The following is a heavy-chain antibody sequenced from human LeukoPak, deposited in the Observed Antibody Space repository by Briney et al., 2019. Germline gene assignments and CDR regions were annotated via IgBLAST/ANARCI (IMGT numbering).Heavy chain of an antibody. V-gene: IGHV4-59*01. J-gene: IGHJ5*02. CDR1: GGSISSYF. CDR2: LYYSGST. Sequence: SETLSLTCTVPGGSISSYFCSWIRPPPGEGLGWIGYLYYSGSTNYTPSLKRRVSISVDTSKNQFSLKLSSVTAADTAVYYCARGAKRSGWYVRPAQPTWSAPWGQGTLVTVSS. D-gene: IGHD6-19*01. CDR3: ARGAKRSGWYVRPAQPTWSAP.